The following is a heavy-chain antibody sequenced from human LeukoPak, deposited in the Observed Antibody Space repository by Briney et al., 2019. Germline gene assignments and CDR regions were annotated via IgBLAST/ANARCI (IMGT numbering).Heavy chain of an antibody. Sequence: GGSLRLSCAASGFTFSSYSMNWVRQAPGKGLEWVSSIDSSGGYMFYADSVKGRFIISRDNAKDSLYLQMNSLRAEDTAVYYCASILLWFGFDPWGQGTLVTVSS. CDR2: IDSSGGYM. CDR1: GFTFSSYS. D-gene: IGHD3-10*01. CDR3: ASILLWFGFDP. J-gene: IGHJ5*02. V-gene: IGHV3-21*06.